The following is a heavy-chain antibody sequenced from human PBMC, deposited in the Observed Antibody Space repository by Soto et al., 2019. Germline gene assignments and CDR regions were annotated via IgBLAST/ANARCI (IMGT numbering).Heavy chain of an antibody. J-gene: IGHJ4*02. V-gene: IGHV3-23*01. Sequence: EVQLLESGGALVQPGGSLRLSCVASGFTFSNYAMSWVRQAPGKGLEWVSNISGGSGSTYYAESVRGRFFISRDNTKNTVYVQMSSLRVEDTALYYCAKDGFGAVIVYYFDSWGQGTLVTVSS. D-gene: IGHD3-16*02. CDR3: AKDGFGAVIVYYFDS. CDR2: ISGGSGST. CDR1: GFTFSNYA.